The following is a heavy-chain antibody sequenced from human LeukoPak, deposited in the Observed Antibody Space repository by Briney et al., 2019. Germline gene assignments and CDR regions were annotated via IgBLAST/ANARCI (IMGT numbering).Heavy chain of an antibody. V-gene: IGHV4-34*01. J-gene: IGHJ4*02. CDR2: INHRGST. CDR3: ARGLSPRINMVRGVRPPFRGVFDY. Sequence: SETLSLTCALYVESFCGYYGSGIRQPPGKGREWVGEINHRGSTNYNPSLKGRVTISVETSKNQFSLKLSSVTAADTAVYYCARGLSPRINMVRGVRPPFRGVFDYWGQGTLVTVSS. CDR1: VESFCGYY. D-gene: IGHD3-10*01.